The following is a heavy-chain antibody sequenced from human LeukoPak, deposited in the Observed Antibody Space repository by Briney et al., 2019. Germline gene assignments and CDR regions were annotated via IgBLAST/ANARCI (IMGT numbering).Heavy chain of an antibody. CDR2: ISSSSSTI. D-gene: IGHD3-3*01. CDR3: ARDDNRFLEWLSSYYYYGMDV. J-gene: IGHJ6*02. V-gene: IGHV3-48*02. CDR1: GFTFSSYG. Sequence: GGSLRLSCAASGFTFSSYGMNWVRQAPGKGLEWVSYISSSSSTIYYADSVKGRFTISRDNAKNSLYLQMNSLRDEDTAVYYCARDDNRFLEWLSSYYYYGMDVWGQGTTVTVSS.